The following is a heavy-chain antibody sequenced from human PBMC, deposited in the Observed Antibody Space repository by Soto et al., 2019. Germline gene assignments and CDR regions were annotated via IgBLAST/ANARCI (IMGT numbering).Heavy chain of an antibody. D-gene: IGHD3-10*01. CDR3: VYSRIGEFDY. Sequence: QITLKESGPTLVKPTQTLTVTCTFSGFSLSSTGAGVGWIRQPPGKALEWLGYIYWDDERRYSPSLRSRLTIVKDTSKNQVVLAMINMDPVDTATYYCVYSRIGEFDYWGQGTLVTVSS. CDR1: GFSLSSTGAG. V-gene: IGHV2-5*02. CDR2: IYWDDER. J-gene: IGHJ4*02.